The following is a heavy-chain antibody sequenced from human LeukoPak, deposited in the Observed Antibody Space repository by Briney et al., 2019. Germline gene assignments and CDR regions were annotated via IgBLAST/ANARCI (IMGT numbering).Heavy chain of an antibody. CDR3: AKDIRGGSGSYYGYFDY. CDR2: IKQDGSEK. D-gene: IGHD1-26*01. CDR1: GFTFSIYW. Sequence: GGSLRLSCAASGFTFSIYWMSWVRQTPGKGLEWVANIKQDGSEKYYVGSVKGRFTISRDNAKNSLYLQMNSLRAEDTALYYCAKDIRGGSGSYYGYFDYWGQGTLVTVSS. J-gene: IGHJ4*02. V-gene: IGHV3-7*03.